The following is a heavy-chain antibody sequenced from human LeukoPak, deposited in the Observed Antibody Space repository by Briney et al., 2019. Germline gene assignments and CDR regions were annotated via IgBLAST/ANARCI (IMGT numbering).Heavy chain of an antibody. D-gene: IGHD2/OR15-2a*01. CDR1: GYTFTGYY. V-gene: IGHV1-2*02. Sequence: ASVKVSCKASGYTFTGYYMHWVRQAPGQGLEWMGWINPNSGGTNYAQKFQGRVTMTRDTSISTSYMELSRLRSDDTAVYYCARILPDRRGRRGFDHWGQGTLVTVSS. CDR3: ARILPDRRGRRGFDH. J-gene: IGHJ4*02. CDR2: INPNSGGT.